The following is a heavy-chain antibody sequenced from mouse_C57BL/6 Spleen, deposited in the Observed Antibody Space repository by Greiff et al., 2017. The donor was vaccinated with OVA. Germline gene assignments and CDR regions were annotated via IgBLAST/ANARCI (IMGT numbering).Heavy chain of an antibody. Sequence: EVQVVESGGGLVKPGGSLKLSCAASGFTFSDYGMHWVRQAPEKGLEWVAYISSGSSTIYYADTVKGRFTISRDNAKNTLFLQLTSLRSEDTAMYYCARRYDYDVYWYFDVWGTGTTVTVSS. CDR2: ISSGSSTI. CDR1: GFTFSDYG. D-gene: IGHD2-4*01. CDR3: ARRYDYDVYWYFDV. V-gene: IGHV5-17*01. J-gene: IGHJ1*03.